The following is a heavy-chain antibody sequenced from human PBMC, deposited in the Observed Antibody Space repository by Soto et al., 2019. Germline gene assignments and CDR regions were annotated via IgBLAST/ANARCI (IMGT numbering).Heavy chain of an antibody. CDR1: GYTFTSYA. CDR2: INAGNGNT. V-gene: IGHV1-3*01. J-gene: IGHJ6*02. Sequence: ASVKVSCKASGYTFTSYAMHWVRPAPGQRLEWMGWINAGNGNTKYSQKFQGRVTITRDTSASTAYMELSSLRAEDTAVYYCARDHERAAAAPIYGMDVWGQGTTVTVSS. CDR3: ARDHERAAAAPIYGMDV. D-gene: IGHD6-13*01.